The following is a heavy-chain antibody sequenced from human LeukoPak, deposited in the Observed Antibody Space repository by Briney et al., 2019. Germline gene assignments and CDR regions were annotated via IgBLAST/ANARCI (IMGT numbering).Heavy chain of an antibody. CDR1: GCTFTSYA. CDR3: ARGEGDYYDSSGYPLGDY. Sequence: GASVKVSCKASGCTFTSYAMHWVRQAPGQRLEWMGWINAGNGNTKYSQKFQGRVTITRDTSASTAYMELSSLRSEDTAVYYCARGEGDYYDSSGYPLGDYWGQGTLVTVSS. J-gene: IGHJ4*02. V-gene: IGHV1-3*01. CDR2: INAGNGNT. D-gene: IGHD3-22*01.